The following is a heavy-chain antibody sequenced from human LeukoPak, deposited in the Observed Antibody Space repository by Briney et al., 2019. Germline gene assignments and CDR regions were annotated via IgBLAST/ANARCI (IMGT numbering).Heavy chain of an antibody. CDR1: GFTFGRSG. CDR3: ANERPLAPSDY. CDR2: IQYDGSDK. V-gene: IGHV3-30*02. Sequence: GGSLRLSCEASGFTFGRSGKHWIRQAPDKGLEWVAFIQYDGSDKFYADSVRGRFSVSRDNSKNTLFLQMNSLRLEDTAVYYCANERPLAPSDYWGQGTLVTVSS. J-gene: IGHJ4*02.